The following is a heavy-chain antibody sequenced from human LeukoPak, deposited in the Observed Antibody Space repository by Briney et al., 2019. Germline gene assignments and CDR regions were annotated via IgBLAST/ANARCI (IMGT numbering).Heavy chain of an antibody. Sequence: GGSLRHSCAASGFTFSSYGMHWVRQAPGKGLEWVAFIRYDGSNKYYADSVKGRFTISRDNSKNTLYLQMNSLRAEDTAVYYCAKDGPVPAVIGFDYWGQGTLVTVSS. CDR3: AKDGPVPAVIGFDY. CDR1: GFTFSSYG. CDR2: IRYDGSNK. D-gene: IGHD2-2*01. V-gene: IGHV3-30*02. J-gene: IGHJ4*02.